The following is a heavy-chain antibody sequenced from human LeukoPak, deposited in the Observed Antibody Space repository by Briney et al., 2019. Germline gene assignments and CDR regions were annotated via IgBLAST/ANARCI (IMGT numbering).Heavy chain of an antibody. V-gene: IGHV4-34*01. Sequence: TSETLSLTCAVYGGSFSGYYWSWIRQPPGKGLEWIGEINHSGSTNYNPSLKSRVTISVDTSKNQFSLKLSSVTAADTAVYYCARVAARPRWFDPWGQGTLVTVSS. CDR1: GGSFSGYY. CDR2: INHSGST. J-gene: IGHJ5*02. D-gene: IGHD6-6*01. CDR3: ARVAARPRWFDP.